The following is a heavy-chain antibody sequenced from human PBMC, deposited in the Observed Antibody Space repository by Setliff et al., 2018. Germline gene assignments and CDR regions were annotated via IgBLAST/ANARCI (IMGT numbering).Heavy chain of an antibody. CDR3: ARSWPLDGGNYGMDV. CDR2: IIPIFGTA. Sequence: SVKVSCKASGATFSSYAISWVRQAPGQGLEWMGGIIPIFGTANYAQKFQGRVTITTDESTSTAYVELSSLRSEDTAVYYCARSWPLDGGNYGMDVWGQGTTVTVSS. V-gene: IGHV1-69*05. J-gene: IGHJ6*02. D-gene: IGHD3-16*01. CDR1: GATFSSYA.